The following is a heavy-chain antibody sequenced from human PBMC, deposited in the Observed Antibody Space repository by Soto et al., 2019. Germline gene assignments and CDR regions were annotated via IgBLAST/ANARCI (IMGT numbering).Heavy chain of an antibody. V-gene: IGHV3-23*01. CDR1: GFTFSSYA. J-gene: IGHJ4*02. CDR3: AKESSRMITFGGVVDY. D-gene: IGHD3-16*01. Sequence: GGSLRLSCAASGFTFSSYAMSRVRQAPGKGLEWVSAISGSGGSTYYADSVKGRFTISRDNSKNTLYLQMNSLRAEDTAVYYCAKESSRMITFGGVVDYWGQGTLVTVSS. CDR2: ISGSGGST.